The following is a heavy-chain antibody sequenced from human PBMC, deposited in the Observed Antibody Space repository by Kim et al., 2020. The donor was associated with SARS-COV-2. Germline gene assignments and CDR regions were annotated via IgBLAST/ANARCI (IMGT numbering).Heavy chain of an antibody. D-gene: IGHD3-10*01. CDR1: GYSFTSYW. Sequence: GESLKISCKGSGYSFTSYWISWVRQMPGKGLEWMGRIDPSDSYTNYSPSFQGHVTISADKSISTAYLQWSSLKASDTAMYYCARHAYYYGSGSYNWFDPWGQGTLVTVSS. CDR3: ARHAYYYGSGSYNWFDP. CDR2: IDPSDSYT. J-gene: IGHJ5*02. V-gene: IGHV5-10-1*01.